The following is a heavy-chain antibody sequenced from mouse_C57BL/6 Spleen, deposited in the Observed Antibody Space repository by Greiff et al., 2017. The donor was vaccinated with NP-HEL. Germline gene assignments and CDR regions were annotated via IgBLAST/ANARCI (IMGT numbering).Heavy chain of an antibody. CDR1: GYTFTSYG. J-gene: IGHJ3*01. CDR3: ARFPAQAGAWFAY. V-gene: IGHV1-81*01. CDR2: IYPRSGNT. D-gene: IGHD3-2*02. Sequence: VKLQESGAELARPGASVKLSCKASGYTFTSYGISWVKQRTGQGLEWIGEIYPRSGNTYYNEKFKGKATLTADKSSSTAYMELCSLTSEDYAVYFCARFPAQAGAWFAYWGQGTLVTVSA.